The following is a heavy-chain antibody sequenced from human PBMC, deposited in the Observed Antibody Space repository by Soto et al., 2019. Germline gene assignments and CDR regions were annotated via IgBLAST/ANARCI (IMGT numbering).Heavy chain of an antibody. J-gene: IGHJ6*02. Sequence: PSETLSLTCTVSGGSISSYYWSWIRQPAGKGLEWIGRIYTSGSANYNPSLKSRVTMSVDTSKNQFSLKLSSVTAADAAVYDCARDRHGSWQVMDVWGQGTTVTVSS. CDR3: ARDRHGSWQVMDV. V-gene: IGHV4-4*07. D-gene: IGHD6-13*01. CDR2: IYTSGSA. CDR1: GGSISSYY.